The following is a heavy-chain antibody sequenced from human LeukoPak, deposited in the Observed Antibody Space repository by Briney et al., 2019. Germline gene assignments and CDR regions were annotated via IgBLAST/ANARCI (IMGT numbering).Heavy chain of an antibody. V-gene: IGHV1-18*01. CDR2: ISAYNGNT. D-gene: IGHD6-19*01. CDR1: GYTFTSYG. J-gene: IGHJ3*02. CDR3: AKDHVAVAAPDAFDI. Sequence: ASVKVSCKASGYTFTSYGISWVRQAPGQGLEWMGWISAYNGNTNYAQKLQGRVTMTTDTSTSTAYMELRSLRSDDTAVYYCAKDHVAVAAPDAFDIWGQGTMVTVSS.